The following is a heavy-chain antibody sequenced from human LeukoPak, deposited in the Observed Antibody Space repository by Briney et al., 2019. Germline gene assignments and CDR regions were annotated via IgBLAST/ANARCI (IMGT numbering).Heavy chain of an antibody. CDR1: GGSFSGYY. D-gene: IGHD4-23*01. Sequence: SETLSLTCAVYGGSFSGYYWSWIRQPPGKGLEWIGEINHSGSTNYNPSLKSRVTISVDTSKNQFSLKLSSVTAADTAVYYCARGDDYGGAWYYFDCWGQGTLVTVSS. CDR3: ARGDDYGGAWYYFDC. J-gene: IGHJ4*02. V-gene: IGHV4-34*01. CDR2: INHSGST.